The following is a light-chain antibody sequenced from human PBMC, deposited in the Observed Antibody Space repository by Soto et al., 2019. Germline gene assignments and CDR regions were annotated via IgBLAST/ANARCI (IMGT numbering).Light chain of an antibody. CDR1: QDISNY. J-gene: IGKJ4*01. CDR2: DAS. CDR3: QQYDNLLLT. Sequence: DIQMTQSPSSVSASVGDRVTITCQASQDISNYLNWYQQKPGKAPKLLIYDASNLETGVPSRFSGSGSGTDFTFTISSLQPEDIATYYCQQYDNLLLTFGGGTKVDIK. V-gene: IGKV1-33*01.